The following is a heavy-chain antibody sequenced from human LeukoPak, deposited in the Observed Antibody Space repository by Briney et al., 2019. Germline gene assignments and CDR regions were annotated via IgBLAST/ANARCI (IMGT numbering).Heavy chain of an antibody. D-gene: IGHD2-15*01. CDR1: GFTFTSYS. J-gene: IGHJ5*02. Sequence: GGSLRLSCAASGFTFTSYSMSWVRQAPGKGLEWVSAISSSGGDTEYADSVTGRFTVSRDNSKNMLYLQLNGLRAEDTAVYHCARCSGAGCHQGWFDPWGQGTLVTVSS. CDR3: ARCSGAGCHQGWFDP. V-gene: IGHV3-23*01. CDR2: ISSSGGDT.